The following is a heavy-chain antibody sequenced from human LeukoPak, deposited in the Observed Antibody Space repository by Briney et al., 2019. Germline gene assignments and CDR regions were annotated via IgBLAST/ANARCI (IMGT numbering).Heavy chain of an antibody. CDR3: ARDLTMVRGVISDY. V-gene: IGHV1-2*02. CDR1: GYTFTGYY. CDR2: INPNSGGT. Sequence: ASVKVSCKASGYTFTGYYMHWVRQAPGQGLEWMGWINPNSGGTNYAQKFQGRVTMARDTSISTAYMELSRLRSDDTAVYYCARDLTMVRGVISDYWGQGTLVTVSS. J-gene: IGHJ4*02. D-gene: IGHD3-10*01.